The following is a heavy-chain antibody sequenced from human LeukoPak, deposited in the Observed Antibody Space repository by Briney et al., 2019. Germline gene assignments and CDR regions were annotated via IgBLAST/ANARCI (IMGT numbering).Heavy chain of an antibody. CDR2: INHSGSA. CDR3: AEGVGATGFDY. V-gene: IGHV4-34*01. J-gene: IGHJ4*02. D-gene: IGHD1-26*01. CDR1: GGSFSGYY. Sequence: SETLSLTCAVYGGSFSGYYWSWIRQPPGKGLEWIGEINHSGSANYNPSLKSRVTISVDTSKNQFSLKLSSVTAADTAVYYCAEGVGATGFDYWGQGTLVTVSS.